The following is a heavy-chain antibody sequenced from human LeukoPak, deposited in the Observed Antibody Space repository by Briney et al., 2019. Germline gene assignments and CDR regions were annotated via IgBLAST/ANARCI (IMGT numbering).Heavy chain of an antibody. D-gene: IGHD3-10*02. V-gene: IGHV3-48*03. Sequence: GGSLRLSCAASGFTFSSYEMNWVRQAPGKGLEWVSYISSSRSTIYYADSVKGRFTISRDNAKNSLYLQMNSLRAEDTAVYYCAELGITMIGGVWGKGTTVTISS. J-gene: IGHJ6*04. CDR1: GFTFSSYE. CDR3: AELGITMIGGV. CDR2: ISSSRSTI.